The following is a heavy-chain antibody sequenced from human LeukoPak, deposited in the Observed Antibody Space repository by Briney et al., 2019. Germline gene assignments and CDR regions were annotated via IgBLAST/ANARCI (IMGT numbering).Heavy chain of an antibody. CDR3: AAGAGWLIDY. Sequence: GGSLRLSCAASGFTFSNYWMNWVRQAPGKGLEWVAIIKKDGSEKIYVDSVRGRFTISRDNAKNTLYLQMNNLRAEDTAVYYCAAGAGWLIDYWGQGTLVTVSS. CDR1: GFTFSNYW. CDR2: IKKDGSEK. V-gene: IGHV3-7*01. J-gene: IGHJ4*02. D-gene: IGHD6-19*01.